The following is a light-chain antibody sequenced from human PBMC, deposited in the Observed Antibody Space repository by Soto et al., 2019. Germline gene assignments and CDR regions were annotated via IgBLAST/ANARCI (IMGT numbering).Light chain of an antibody. CDR2: EVS. CDR3: AAWDDSLNGVV. Sequence: QSVLTQPASGSGSPGQSITISCTGTSSDVGAYNYVSWYQQYPGTAPKVMIYEVSSRPSGVSHRFSGSKSGNTASLTISGLQPEDEADYYCAAWDDSLNGVVFGGGTKLTVL. J-gene: IGLJ2*01. V-gene: IGLV2-14*01. CDR1: SSDVGAYNY.